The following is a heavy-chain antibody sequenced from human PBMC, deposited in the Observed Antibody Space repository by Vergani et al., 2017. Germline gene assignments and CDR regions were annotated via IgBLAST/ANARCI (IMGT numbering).Heavy chain of an antibody. D-gene: IGHD3-3*01. CDR3: ARSGYDFWSGYYPYFDY. CDR1: GGTFSSYA. V-gene: IGHV1-69*05. J-gene: IGHJ4*02. CDR2: IIPIFGTA. Sequence: QVQLVQSGAEVKKPGSSVKVSCKASGGTFSSYAISWVRQAPGQGLEWMGRIIPIFGTANYAQKFQGRVTITRDTSASTAYMELSSLRSEDTAVYYCARSGYDFWSGYYPYFDYWGQGTLVTVSS.